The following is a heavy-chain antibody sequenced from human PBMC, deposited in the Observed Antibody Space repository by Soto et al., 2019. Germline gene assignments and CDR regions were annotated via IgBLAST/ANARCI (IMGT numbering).Heavy chain of an antibody. J-gene: IGHJ6*02. Sequence: AASVKVSCKASGYTFTSYYMHWVRQAPGQGLEWMGIISPSGGSTSYAQKFQGRVTMTRDTSTSTVYMELSSLRSEDTAVYYCARDAQERGYSYGEGWYYYYGMDVWGQGTTVTVS. V-gene: IGHV1-46*01. CDR2: ISPSGGST. CDR1: GYTFTSYY. D-gene: IGHD5-18*01. CDR3: ARDAQERGYSYGEGWYYYYGMDV.